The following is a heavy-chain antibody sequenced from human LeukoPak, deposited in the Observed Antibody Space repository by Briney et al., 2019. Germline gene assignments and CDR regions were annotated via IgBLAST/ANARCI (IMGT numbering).Heavy chain of an antibody. J-gene: IGHJ4*02. CDR1: GYTFTSYD. Sequence: GASVKVSCKASGYTFTSYDINWVRQATGQGLGWMGWMNPNSGNTGYAQKLQGRVTMTRNTSISTAYMELSSLRSEDTAVYYCAKDYDILTGYLWGQGTLVTVSS. D-gene: IGHD3-9*01. CDR3: AKDYDILTGYL. V-gene: IGHV1-8*01. CDR2: MNPNSGNT.